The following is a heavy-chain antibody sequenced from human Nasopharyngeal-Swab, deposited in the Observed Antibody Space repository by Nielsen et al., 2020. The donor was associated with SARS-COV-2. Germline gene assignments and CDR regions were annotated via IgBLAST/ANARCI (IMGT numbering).Heavy chain of an antibody. V-gene: IGHV3-21*01. CDR1: GFTFSSYS. CDR3: ARGGGSYRHFDY. D-gene: IGHD1-26*01. Sequence: GGSLRLSCAASGFTFSSYSMNWVRQAPGKGLEWVSSISSSSSYIYYADSVKGRFTISRDNAKNSLYLQMNSLRAEDTAVYYCARGGGSYRHFDYWGQGTPVTVSS. CDR2: ISSSSSYI. J-gene: IGHJ4*02.